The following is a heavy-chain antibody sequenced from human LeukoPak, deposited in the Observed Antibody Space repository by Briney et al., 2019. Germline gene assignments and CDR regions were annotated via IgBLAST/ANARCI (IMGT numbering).Heavy chain of an antibody. CDR3: ARDPYCSSTSCYGWFDP. V-gene: IGHV1-18*01. D-gene: IGHD2-2*01. Sequence: ASVKVSCKASGYTFTSYGISWVRQAPGQGLEWMGWISAYNGNTNYAQKLQGRVTMTTDTSTSTAYMELRSLRSDDTAVYYCARDPYCSSTSCYGWFDPWGQGTLVTVSP. J-gene: IGHJ5*02. CDR1: GYTFTSYG. CDR2: ISAYNGNT.